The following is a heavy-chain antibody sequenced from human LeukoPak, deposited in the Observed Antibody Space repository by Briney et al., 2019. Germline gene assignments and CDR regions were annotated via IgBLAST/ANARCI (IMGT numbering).Heavy chain of an antibody. V-gene: IGHV4-59*01. J-gene: IGHJ4*02. D-gene: IGHD6-13*01. CDR3: ASGPYPAAGTDHQFDY. Sequence: SETLSLTCTVSGASISIYYWSWIRQPPGKGLEWIGYIFYSGSTLYNPSLQSRVTISVDTSKNQFSLKLTSVTAADTAVYYCASGPYPAAGTDHQFDYWGQGTLVTVSS. CDR1: GASISIYY. CDR2: IFYSGST.